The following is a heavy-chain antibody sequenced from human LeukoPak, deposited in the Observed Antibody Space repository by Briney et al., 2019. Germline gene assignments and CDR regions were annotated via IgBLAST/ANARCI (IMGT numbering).Heavy chain of an antibody. Sequence: ASVKVSCKTSGYTFTSFGISWVRQAPGQALEWMGWISAYNGNTNYAQKFQGRVTMTTHTSTSTAYTELRNLTFDDTAVYYCARDGTSTDDYWGQGTLVTVSS. J-gene: IGHJ4*02. D-gene: IGHD2-2*01. CDR1: GYTFTSFG. CDR3: ARDGTSTDDY. CDR2: ISAYNGNT. V-gene: IGHV1-18*01.